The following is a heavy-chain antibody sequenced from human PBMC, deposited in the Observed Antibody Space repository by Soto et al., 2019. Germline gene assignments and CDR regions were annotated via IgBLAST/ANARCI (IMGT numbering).Heavy chain of an antibody. CDR2: IRSKANSYAT. V-gene: IGHV3-73*01. CDR3: TRAGLGSSSWYETKVGYFDL. Sequence: GGSLRLSCAASGFTFSGSAMHWVRQASGKGLEWVGRIRSKANSYATAYAASVKGRFTISRDDSKNTAYLQMNSLKTEDTAVYYCTRAGLGSSSWYETKVGYFDLWGRGTLVTVSS. J-gene: IGHJ2*01. CDR1: GFTFSGSA. D-gene: IGHD6-13*01.